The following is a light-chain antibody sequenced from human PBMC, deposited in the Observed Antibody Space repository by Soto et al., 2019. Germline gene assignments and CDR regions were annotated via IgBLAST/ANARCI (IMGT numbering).Light chain of an antibody. CDR1: SSDVGTYNL. CDR3: CSYAGSRTLV. J-gene: IGLJ2*01. CDR2: EGS. V-gene: IGLV2-23*01. Sequence: ALTQPASVSGSPGQSITISCTGTSSDVGTYNLVSWYQQHPGKAPKLMIYEGSKRPSGVSNRLSGSKSGNTASLTISGLQAEDEADYYCCSYAGSRTLVFGGGTKLTVL.